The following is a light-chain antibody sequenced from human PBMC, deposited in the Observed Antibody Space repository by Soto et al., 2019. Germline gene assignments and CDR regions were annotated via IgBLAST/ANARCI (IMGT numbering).Light chain of an antibody. V-gene: IGKV3-15*01. CDR1: QTIYEK. Sequence: EIVLTQSPATLSVSPGESVTLSCRASQTIYEKLAWYQQKPGQAPRLLIYGASTRATGIPARFSGSGSGTEFTLTISSLQSEDFAVYYCQQYNNWPLTFGGGTKVDIK. CDR2: GAS. CDR3: QQYNNWPLT. J-gene: IGKJ4*01.